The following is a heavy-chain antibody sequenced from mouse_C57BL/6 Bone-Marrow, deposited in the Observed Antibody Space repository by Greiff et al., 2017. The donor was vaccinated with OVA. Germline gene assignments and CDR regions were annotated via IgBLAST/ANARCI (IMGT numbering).Heavy chain of an antibody. CDR3: AKQGDGPWFAY. D-gene: IGHD2-3*01. V-gene: IGHV2-9*01. CDR2: IWGGGSR. CDR1: GFSLTSYG. J-gene: IGHJ3*01. Sequence: VMLVESGPGLVAPSQSLSITCTVSGFSLTSYGVDWVHQPPGQGLEWLGVIWGGGSRNNNSDLMYRLSISKYNSKSQVFLKMSSPQADDTAMYCCAKQGDGPWFAYWGQGTLVTVSA.